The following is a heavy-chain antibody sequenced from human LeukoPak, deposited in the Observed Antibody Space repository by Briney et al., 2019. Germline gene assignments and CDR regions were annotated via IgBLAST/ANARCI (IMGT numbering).Heavy chain of an antibody. CDR3: ARDGHHSSSSYYHGMDV. J-gene: IGHJ6*02. V-gene: IGHV1-8*01. CDR2: MNPNSGNT. CDR1: GYTFTSYD. D-gene: IGHD6-6*01. Sequence: ASLKLSCPASGYTFTSYDMNWVRQATGQGLEWVGSMNPNSGNTGYAKKFQGRVTMTRNTSISTAYMELSSLRSEDTAVYYCARDGHHSSSSYYHGMDVWGQGTTVTVSS.